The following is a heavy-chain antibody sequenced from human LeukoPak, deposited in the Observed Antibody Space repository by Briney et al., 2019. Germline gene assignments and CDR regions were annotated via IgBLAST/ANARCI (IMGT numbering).Heavy chain of an antibody. J-gene: IGHJ5*02. CDR2: INPNSGGT. Sequence: ASVKVSCKASGYTFTGYYMHWVRQAPGQGLEWMGWINPNSGGTNYAQKFQGWVTMTRDTSISTAYMELSRLRSDDTAVYYCARAWPGIAAAVANPHWFDPWGQGTLVTVSS. CDR3: ARAWPGIAAAVANPHWFDP. D-gene: IGHD6-13*01. V-gene: IGHV1-2*04. CDR1: GYTFTGYY.